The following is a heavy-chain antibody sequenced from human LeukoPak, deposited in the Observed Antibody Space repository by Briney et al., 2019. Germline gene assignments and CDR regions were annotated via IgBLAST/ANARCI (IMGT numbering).Heavy chain of an antibody. CDR2: IYHSGST. Sequence: SETLSLTCAVSGGSISSNHWWSWVRQPPGKGLEWIGEIYHSGSTNYNPSLKSRVTISVDTSKNQFSLKLSSVTAADTAVYYCARGANRGGITVTWDWYFDLWGRGTLVTVSS. J-gene: IGHJ2*01. D-gene: IGHD4-17*01. V-gene: IGHV4-4*02. CDR3: ARGANRGGITVTWDWYFDL. CDR1: GGSISSNHW.